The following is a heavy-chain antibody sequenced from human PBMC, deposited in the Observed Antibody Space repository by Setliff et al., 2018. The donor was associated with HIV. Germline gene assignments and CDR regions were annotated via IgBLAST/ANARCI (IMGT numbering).Heavy chain of an antibody. CDR1: GYSFTSYW. CDR3: ARLSHGIRIFGVINRGEEFDI. V-gene: IGHV5-51*01. J-gene: IGHJ3*02. Sequence: PGESLKISCKGSGYSFTSYWMGWVRQMPGKGLEWRGIIYPGDSDTRYSPSFQGQVTILADKSISTAYLQWSSLKASDTAMYFCARLSHGIRIFGVINRGEEFDIWGQGTMVTVSS. D-gene: IGHD3-3*01. CDR2: IYPGDSDT.